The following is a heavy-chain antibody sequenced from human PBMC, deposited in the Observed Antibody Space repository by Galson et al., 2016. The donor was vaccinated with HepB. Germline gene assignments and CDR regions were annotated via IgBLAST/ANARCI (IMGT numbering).Heavy chain of an antibody. J-gene: IGHJ4*02. D-gene: IGHD5-18*01. V-gene: IGHV2-5*02. Sequence: PALVKPTQTLTLTCTISGFSLNTHGVGVSWIRQPPGKALEWLALTYWDDDRRSNASLKSRITITKDTSKDQVVLTMTNMDPADTATYYCADRPRGGSGYAYWGQGILVIVSS. CDR2: TYWDDDR. CDR3: ADRPRGGSGYAY. CDR1: GFSLNTHGVG.